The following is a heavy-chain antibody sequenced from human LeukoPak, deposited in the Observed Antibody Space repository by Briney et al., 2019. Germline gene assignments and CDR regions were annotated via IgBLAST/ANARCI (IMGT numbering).Heavy chain of an antibody. CDR2: IYYSGST. J-gene: IGHJ4*02. CDR1: GGSISSYY. CDR3: ARSGYDLTGSNWEAGGFDY. D-gene: IGHD5-12*01. Sequence: SETLSLTCTVSGGSISSYYWSWIRQPPGKGLEWIGYIYYSGSTNYNPSLKSRVTISVDTSKNQFSLKLSSVTAADTAVYYCARSGYDLTGSNWEAGGFDYWGQGTLVTVSS. V-gene: IGHV4-59*01.